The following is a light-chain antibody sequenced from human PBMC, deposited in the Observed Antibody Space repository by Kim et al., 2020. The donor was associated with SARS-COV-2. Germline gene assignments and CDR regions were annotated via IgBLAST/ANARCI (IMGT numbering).Light chain of an antibody. Sequence: DIQMTQSPSSLSASVGDRITMTCRASQGINNYLAWFQQKPGKAPRSLIYGASNLQSGVPSKFSGSGFGTDFTLTITNLQPEDFATYHCQQYNGYPYTFGQGTKLEI. V-gene: IGKV1-16*02. CDR1: QGINNY. CDR2: GAS. CDR3: QQYNGYPYT. J-gene: IGKJ2*01.